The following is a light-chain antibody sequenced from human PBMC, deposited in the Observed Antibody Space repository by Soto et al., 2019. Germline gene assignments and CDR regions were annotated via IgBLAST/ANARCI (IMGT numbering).Light chain of an antibody. V-gene: IGLV2-11*01. CDR1: SGDVGYYNY. Sequence: QSVLTQPRSVSGSPGQSVTISCTGTSGDVGYYNYVSWYQQLPGKAPKLMIFDVSKRPSGVPDRFSGSKSGSTASLTIAGLRAEDEAHYFCSSYAGTSSFVLFGGGDQAHRP. J-gene: IGLJ2*01. CDR2: DVS. CDR3: SSYAGTSSFVL.